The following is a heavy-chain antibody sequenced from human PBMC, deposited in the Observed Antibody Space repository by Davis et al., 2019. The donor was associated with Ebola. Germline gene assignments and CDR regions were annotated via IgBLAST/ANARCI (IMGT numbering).Heavy chain of an antibody. Sequence: GSLRLSCAASGFTFSSYSMNWIRQPPGKGLEWIGEINHSGSTNYNPSLKNRVTVSVDTSKNQFSLKLSSVTAADTAVYHCARRAGHYYDSGIDYWGQGTLVTVSS. CDR3: ARRAGHYYDSGIDY. CDR1: GFTFSSYS. V-gene: IGHV4-34*08. J-gene: IGHJ4*02. CDR2: INHSGST. D-gene: IGHD3-22*01.